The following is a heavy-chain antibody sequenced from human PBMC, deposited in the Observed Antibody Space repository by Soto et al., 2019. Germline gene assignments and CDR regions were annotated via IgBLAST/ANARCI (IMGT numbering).Heavy chain of an antibody. Sequence: QVRLQESGPGLVKPSETLSLSCLVSGDSVGNGPYYWSWIRQSPGEGLEWIAYIYYSGSTNVNPSLESRVDISIDMSKNQFFLDLRSVTAAEAAVYFCARVGSSCHSGGCYYYYGLGVWGQGTTVAISS. D-gene: IGHD1-26*01. CDR2: IYYSGST. CDR3: ARVGSSCHSGGCYYYYGLGV. CDR1: GDSVGNGPYY. V-gene: IGHV4-61*01. J-gene: IGHJ6*02.